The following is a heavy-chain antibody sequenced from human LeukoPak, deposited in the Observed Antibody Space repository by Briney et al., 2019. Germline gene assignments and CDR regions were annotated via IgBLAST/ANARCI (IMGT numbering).Heavy chain of an antibody. CDR1: GGSISSGGYY. D-gene: IGHD2-15*01. CDR2: IYYSGST. V-gene: IGHV4-31*03. J-gene: IGHJ5*02. Sequence: PSETLSLTCTVSGGSISSGGYYWSWIRQHPGKGLEWIGYIYYSGSTYYNPSLKSRVTISVDTSKNQFSLKLSSVTAADMAVYYCASTYCSGGSCYRGWFDPWGQGTLVTVSS. CDR3: ASTYCSGGSCYRGWFDP.